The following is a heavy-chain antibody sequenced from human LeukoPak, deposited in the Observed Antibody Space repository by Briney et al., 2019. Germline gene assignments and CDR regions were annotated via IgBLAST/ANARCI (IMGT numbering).Heavy chain of an antibody. CDR3: ARWELHAFDI. CDR1: GGSFSGYY. J-gene: IGHJ3*02. V-gene: IGHV4-34*01. D-gene: IGHD1-26*01. CDR2: INHSGST. Sequence: PSETLSLTCAVYGGSFSGYYWSWIRQPPGKGLEWIGEINHSGSTNYNPSLKSRVTISVDTSKNQFSLKLSSVTAADTAVYYCARWELHAFDIWGQGTMVTVSS.